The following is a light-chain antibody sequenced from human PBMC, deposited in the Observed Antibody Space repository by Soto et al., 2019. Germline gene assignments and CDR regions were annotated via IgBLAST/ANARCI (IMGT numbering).Light chain of an antibody. J-gene: IGLJ1*01. Sequence: QSALTQPPSASGSPGQSVAISCTGTSSDVGGYNYVSWYQQYPGKAPKLMIYDVSKRPSGVPDRFSGSKSGNTASLTVSGLQAEDEADYYCSSYAGAHIVFGTGTKLTV. CDR2: DVS. V-gene: IGLV2-8*01. CDR1: SSDVGGYNY. CDR3: SSYAGAHIV.